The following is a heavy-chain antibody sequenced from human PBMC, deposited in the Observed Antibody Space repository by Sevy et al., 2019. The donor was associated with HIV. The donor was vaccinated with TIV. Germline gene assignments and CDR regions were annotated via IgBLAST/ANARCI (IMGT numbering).Heavy chain of an antibody. CDR2: ISYDGTNK. D-gene: IGHD3-3*01. CDR1: GFTFSRYA. V-gene: IGHV3-30-3*01. Sequence: GGSLRLSCAASGFTFSRYAMHWVRQAPGKGLEWVAVISYDGTNKYYADSVKGRFTISRDNSKNTLYVQMNSLRVEDTAVYYCARYGPDYECWSGYHPWYVEYWGQGNLVTVSS. CDR3: ARYGPDYECWSGYHPWYVEY. J-gene: IGHJ4*02.